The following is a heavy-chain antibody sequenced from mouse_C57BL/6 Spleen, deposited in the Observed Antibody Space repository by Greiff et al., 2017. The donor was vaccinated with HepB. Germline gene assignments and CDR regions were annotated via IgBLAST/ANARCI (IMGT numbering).Heavy chain of an antibody. Sequence: EVQLVESGPGLAKPSQTLSLTCSVTGYSITSDYWNWIRKFPGNKLEYMGYISYSGSTYYNPSLKSRISITRDTSKNQYYLQLNSVTTEDTATYYCARRRNYYGSSYRDAMDYWGQGTSVTVSS. CDR2: ISYSGST. CDR3: ARRRNYYGSSYRDAMDY. V-gene: IGHV3-8*01. CDR1: GYSITSDY. D-gene: IGHD1-1*01. J-gene: IGHJ4*01.